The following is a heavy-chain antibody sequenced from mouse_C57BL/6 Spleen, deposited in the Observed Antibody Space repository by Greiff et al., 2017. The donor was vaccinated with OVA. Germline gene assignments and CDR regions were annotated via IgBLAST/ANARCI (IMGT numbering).Heavy chain of an antibody. CDR2: IDPSDSYT. D-gene: IGHD2-14*01. J-gene: IGHJ4*01. V-gene: IGHV1-50*01. Sequence: QVQLKQPGAELVKPGASVKLSCKASGYTFTSYWMQWVKQRPGQGLEWIGEIDPSDSYTNYNQKFKGKATLTVDTSSSTAYMQLSSLTSEDSEVYDCARRDYRYYAMDYWGQGTSVTVSS. CDR3: ARRDYRYYAMDY. CDR1: GYTFTSYW.